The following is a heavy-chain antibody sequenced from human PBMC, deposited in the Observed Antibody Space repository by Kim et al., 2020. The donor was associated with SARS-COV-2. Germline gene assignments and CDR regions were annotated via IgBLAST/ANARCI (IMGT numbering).Heavy chain of an antibody. CDR2: IRGGGAET. D-gene: IGHD3-10*01. Sequence: GGSLRLSCTASGFTFENYAMSWVRQAPGKGLEWVASIRGGGAETFYADSVKGRFIISRDNFKNVMSLQMDNLRAQDTAVYYCGKCYYSLGNDAFNIWGRGTTVTVSS. J-gene: IGHJ3*02. V-gene: IGHV3-23*01. CDR3: GKCYYSLGNDAFNI. CDR1: GFTFENYA.